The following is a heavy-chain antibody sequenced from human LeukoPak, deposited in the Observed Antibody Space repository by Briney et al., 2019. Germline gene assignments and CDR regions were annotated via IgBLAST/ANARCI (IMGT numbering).Heavy chain of an antibody. CDR3: AKHYYDSSGSHFDY. Sequence: GGSLRLPCAASGFTFSSYAMSWVRQAPGKGLEWASAISGSGGSTYYADSVKGRFTISRDNSRNTLFLQMNSLRAEDTAVYYCAKHYYDSSGSHFDYWGQGTLVTVSS. CDR1: GFTFSSYA. CDR2: ISGSGGST. D-gene: IGHD3-22*01. J-gene: IGHJ4*02. V-gene: IGHV3-23*01.